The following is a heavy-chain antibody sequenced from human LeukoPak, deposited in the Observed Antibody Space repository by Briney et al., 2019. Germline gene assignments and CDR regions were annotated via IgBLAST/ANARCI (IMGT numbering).Heavy chain of an antibody. D-gene: IGHD5-18*01. Sequence: GGSLRLSCAASGFTFDGYAMHWVRQAPGKGLEWVSGISWNSGSIGYADSVKGRFTISRDNAKNSLFLQMNSLRAEDTAVFYCATIRGSIQLWPNWGQGTLVTVSS. V-gene: IGHV3-9*01. CDR2: ISWNSGSI. CDR3: ATIRGSIQLWPN. J-gene: IGHJ4*02. CDR1: GFTFDGYA.